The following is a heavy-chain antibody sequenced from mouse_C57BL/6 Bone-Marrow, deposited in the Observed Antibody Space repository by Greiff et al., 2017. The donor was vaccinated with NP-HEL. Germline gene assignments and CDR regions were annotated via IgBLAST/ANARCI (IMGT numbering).Heavy chain of an antibody. J-gene: IGHJ4*01. D-gene: IGHD2-3*01. CDR1: GFTFNTYA. Sequence: EVQLVESGGGLVQPKGSLKLSCAASGFTFNTYAMHWVRQAPGKGLEWVARIRSKSSNYATYYADSVKDRFTISRDDSQSMLYLQMNNLKTEDTAMYYCVRGWLLRRVYAMDYWGQGTSVTVSS. CDR3: VRGWLLRRVYAMDY. V-gene: IGHV10-3*01. CDR2: IRSKSSNYAT.